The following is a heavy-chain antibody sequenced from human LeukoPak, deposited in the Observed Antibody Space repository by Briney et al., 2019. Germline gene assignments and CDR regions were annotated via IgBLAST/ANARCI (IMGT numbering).Heavy chain of an antibody. D-gene: IGHD3-22*01. CDR3: ARELGGGYPFDY. V-gene: IGHV4-4*02. CDR1: GGSIRSTNW. J-gene: IGHJ4*02. Sequence: SETLSLACGVSGGSIRSTNWWSWVRQPPGKGLEWIGEIYHSGSTNYNPSLKSRVTISVDKSKNQFSLKLSSVTAADTAVYYCARELGGGYPFDYWGQGTLVTVSS. CDR2: IYHSGST.